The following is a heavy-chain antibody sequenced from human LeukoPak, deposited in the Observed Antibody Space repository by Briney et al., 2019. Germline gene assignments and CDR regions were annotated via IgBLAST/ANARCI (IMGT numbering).Heavy chain of an antibody. V-gene: IGHV4-39*01. CDR2: IYYSGST. D-gene: IGHD3-3*01. Sequence: MTSETLSLTCTVSGGSISSSSYYWGWVRQPPGKGLEWIANIYYSGSTYYSPSLRSRVTISVDTSKKQFPLKLTSVTAADTAVYYCARHASVSGNWPRPLDYWGQGSLVTVSS. CDR1: GGSISSSSYY. J-gene: IGHJ4*02. CDR3: ARHASVSGNWPRPLDY.